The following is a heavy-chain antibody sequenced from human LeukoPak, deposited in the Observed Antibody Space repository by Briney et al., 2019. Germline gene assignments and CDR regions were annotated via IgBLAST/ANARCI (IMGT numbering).Heavy chain of an antibody. J-gene: IGHJ4*02. CDR2: IIPTLGIA. D-gene: IGHD3-22*01. CDR3: ARDTGSGYIDY. V-gene: IGHV1-69*04. CDR1: GFTFRSYA. Sequence: GGSLRLSCAASGFTFRSYAISWVRQAPGQGLEWMGRIIPTLGIANYAQKFQGRVTITADKSTSTAYMELSSLRSEDTAVYYCARDTGSGYIDYWGQGTLVTVSS.